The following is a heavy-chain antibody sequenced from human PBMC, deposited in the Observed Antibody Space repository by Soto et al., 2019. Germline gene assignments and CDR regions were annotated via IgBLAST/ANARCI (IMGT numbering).Heavy chain of an antibody. CDR1: GFTFSSYS. Sequence: GGSLRLSCAASGFTFSSYSMNWVRQAPEKGLEWVSSISSSSSYIYYADSVKGRFTISRDNAKNSLYLQMNSLRAEDTAVYYCARDMTTCAYYYGMDVWGQGTTVTVSS. V-gene: IGHV3-21*01. CDR3: ARDMTTCAYYYGMDV. J-gene: IGHJ6*02. CDR2: ISSSSSYI. D-gene: IGHD4-17*01.